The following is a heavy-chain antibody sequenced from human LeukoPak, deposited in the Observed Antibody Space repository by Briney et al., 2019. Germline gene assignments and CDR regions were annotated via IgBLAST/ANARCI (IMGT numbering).Heavy chain of an antibody. CDR2: IKQDGSEK. V-gene: IGHV3-7*04. D-gene: IGHD3-22*01. CDR1: GFTFSSYW. Sequence: GGSLRLSCAASGFTFSSYWMSWVSQAPGKGLEWVANIKQDGSEKYYVDSVKGRFTISRDNAKNSLYLQMNSLRAEDTAVYYCAREGYYYDSSGYIDYWGQGTLVTVSS. J-gene: IGHJ4*02. CDR3: AREGYYYDSSGYIDY.